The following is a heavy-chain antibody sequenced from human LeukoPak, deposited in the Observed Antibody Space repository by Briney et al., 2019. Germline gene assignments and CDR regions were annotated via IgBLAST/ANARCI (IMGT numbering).Heavy chain of an antibody. Sequence: GGSLRLSCAASGFTFSTYSMNWVRQAPGKGLEWASAISGSGGSTYYADSVKGRFTISRDNSKNTLYLQMNSLRAEDTAVYYCAKDLRVFGSGWYYFDYWGQGTLVTVSS. CDR1: GFTFSTYS. D-gene: IGHD6-19*01. CDR3: AKDLRVFGSGWYYFDY. V-gene: IGHV3-23*01. CDR2: ISGSGGST. J-gene: IGHJ4*02.